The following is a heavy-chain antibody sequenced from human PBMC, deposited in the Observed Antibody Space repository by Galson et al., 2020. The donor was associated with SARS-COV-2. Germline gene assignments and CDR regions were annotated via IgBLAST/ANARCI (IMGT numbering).Heavy chain of an antibody. CDR1: PGSFSSGGYY. CDR2: IYNSGST. J-gene: IGHJ5*01. CDR3: ARDARHTWIDS. D-gene: IGHD6-6*01. Sequence: SETLSLTCTVSPGSFSSGGYYWSWLRQLPGKGLEWIGYIYNSGSTFYNPSLKSRLTISIDPSKNQFSLKLTSVTAADTAVYYCARDARHTWIDSWGQGTLVTVSS. V-gene: IGHV4-31*03.